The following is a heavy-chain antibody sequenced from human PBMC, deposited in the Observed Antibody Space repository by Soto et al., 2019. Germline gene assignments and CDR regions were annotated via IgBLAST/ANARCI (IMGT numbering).Heavy chain of an antibody. J-gene: IGHJ6*02. V-gene: IGHV3-30-3*01. CDR3: ATAGDNCNSLPSLYYYYYCMDV. CDR1: GFTFSSYA. Sequence: GGTLRLTCAASGFTFSSYAMHWVRQAPGKGLEWVAVISYDGSNKYYADSVKGRFTIFRDNYKNTLYMQMNSLRAEETAVYYCATAGDNCNSLPSLYYYYYCMDVWGQGTTVTVSS. D-gene: IGHD1-7*01. CDR2: ISYDGSNK.